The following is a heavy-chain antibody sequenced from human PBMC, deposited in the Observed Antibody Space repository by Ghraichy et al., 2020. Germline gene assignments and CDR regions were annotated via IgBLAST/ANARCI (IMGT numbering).Heavy chain of an antibody. V-gene: IGHV5-51*01. J-gene: IGHJ2*01. D-gene: IGHD3-22*01. CDR2: IYPGDSDT. CDR1: GYSFTSYW. CDR3: ARQSGIVGSVRWYFDL. Sequence: GESLNISCKGSGYSFTSYWIGWVRQMPGKGLEWMGIIYPGDSDTRYSPSFQGQVTISADKSISTAYLQWSSLKASDTAMYYCARQSGIVGSVRWYFDLWGRGTLVTVSS.